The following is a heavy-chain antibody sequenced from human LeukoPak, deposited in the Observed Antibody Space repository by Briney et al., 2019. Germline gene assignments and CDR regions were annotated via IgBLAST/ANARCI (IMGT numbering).Heavy chain of an antibody. V-gene: IGHV4-59*01. CDR3: ARAHYDFWSGESDAFDI. D-gene: IGHD3-3*01. Sequence: SETLSLTCTVSGGSISSYYWSWIRQPPGKGLEWIGYIYYSGSTNYNPSLKSRVTISVDTSKNQFSLKLSSVTAADTAVYYCARAHYDFWSGESDAFDIWGQGTMVTVSS. J-gene: IGHJ3*02. CDR2: IYYSGST. CDR1: GGSISSYY.